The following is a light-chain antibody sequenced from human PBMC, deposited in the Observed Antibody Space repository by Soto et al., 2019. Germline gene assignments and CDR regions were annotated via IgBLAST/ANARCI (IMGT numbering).Light chain of an antibody. CDR3: QQCFSSPIT. Sequence: IVMTQSTASLAASLGERATISCKSSQRVLYSSNKKNHLSWYQQTPGQPRNLLNYWASTPESGVPNRFSGSWSGTDFTLTISILHAEDVAVYYCQQCFSSPITFGQGTRLEIK. CDR2: WAS. V-gene: IGKV4-1*01. J-gene: IGKJ5*01. CDR1: QRVLYSSNKKNH.